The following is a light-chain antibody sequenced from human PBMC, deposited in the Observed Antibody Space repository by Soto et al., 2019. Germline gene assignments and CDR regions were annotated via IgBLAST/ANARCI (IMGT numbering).Light chain of an antibody. V-gene: IGKV1-39*01. CDR1: QSISNF. CDR2: AAS. J-gene: IGKJ4*01. CDR3: HQTFTPPLT. Sequence: DIEMTQSPSSLSASVGDSVTITCRASQSISNFLTWYRKSPGRAPELLIYAASTLQSGVPSRFSGSGSGTDFTLTIRSLQPEDFATYWCHQTFTPPLTFGGGIKVEI.